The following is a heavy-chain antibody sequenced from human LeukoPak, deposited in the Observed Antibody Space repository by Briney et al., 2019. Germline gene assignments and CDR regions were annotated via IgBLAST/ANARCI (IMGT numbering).Heavy chain of an antibody. CDR2: IYTSGST. CDR3: ARRDGYNSAGGYWYFDL. CDR1: GGSISSYS. Sequence: SETLPLTCTVSGGSISSYSWSWIRQPAGKGLEWIGRIYTSGSTNYNPSLKRRVTISVDKSKNQFSLKLSSVTAADTAVYYCARRDGYNSAGGYWYFDLWGRGTLVTVSS. J-gene: IGHJ2*01. V-gene: IGHV4-4*07. D-gene: IGHD5-24*01.